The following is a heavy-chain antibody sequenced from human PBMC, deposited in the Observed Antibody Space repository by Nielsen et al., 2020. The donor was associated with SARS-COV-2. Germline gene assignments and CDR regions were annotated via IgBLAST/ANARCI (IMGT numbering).Heavy chain of an antibody. J-gene: IGHJ6*03. CDR3: ARVASGVVPGPLGIGMWYSYYYMDV. V-gene: IGHV1-18*04. CDR1: GYTFTSYG. D-gene: IGHD2-2*01. Sequence: ASVKVSCKASGYTFTSYGINWVRQAPGQELEWMGWISAYNGNTNYAQKLQGRVSMTTDASTSTVHMELRRLRSDDTAVYYCARVASGVVPGPLGIGMWYSYYYMDVWGKGTTVTVSS. CDR2: ISAYNGNT.